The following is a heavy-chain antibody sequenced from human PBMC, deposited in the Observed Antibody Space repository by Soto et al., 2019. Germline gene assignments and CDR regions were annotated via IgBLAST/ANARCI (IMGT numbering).Heavy chain of an antibody. CDR3: AKDALQGSTWAYYFDY. J-gene: IGHJ4*02. D-gene: IGHD6-6*01. Sequence: EVQLLESGGGLVQPGGSLRIPCLASGFTFSSHPMTWIRQAPGKGLEWVSTISGSGGSPHYADSVKGRFTISRDNSKNTLYLQMNSLSAEDSAVYYCAKDALQGSTWAYYFDYWGKGALVTVSS. CDR1: GFTFSSHP. V-gene: IGHV3-23*01. CDR2: ISGSGGSP.